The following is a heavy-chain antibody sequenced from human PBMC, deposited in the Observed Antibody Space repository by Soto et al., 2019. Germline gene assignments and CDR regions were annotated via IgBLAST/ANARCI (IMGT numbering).Heavy chain of an antibody. V-gene: IGHV3-21*01. D-gene: IGHD2-21*02. Sequence: GGSLRLSCAASGFSFSTYSMNWVRQAPGKGLEWVSSISSRGDTYYADSVKGRFTISRDNAKNSVSLQMDSLRAEDAAVYYCAREETAWPLAYGLDVWGQGTTVTVSS. CDR1: GFSFSTYS. CDR2: ISSRGDT. J-gene: IGHJ6*02. CDR3: AREETAWPLAYGLDV.